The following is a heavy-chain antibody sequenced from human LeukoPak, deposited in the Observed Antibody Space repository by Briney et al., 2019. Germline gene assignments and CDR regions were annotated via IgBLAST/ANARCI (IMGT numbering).Heavy chain of an antibody. D-gene: IGHD6-13*01. CDR2: ISSGSSTI. Sequence: PGGSLRLSCAASGFTFSSYSMNWVRQAPGKGLEWVSYISSGSSTIYYADSVKGRFTISRDNAKNTLYLQMNSLRAEDTAVYYCARVGIAAAGRVNWFDPWGQGTLVTVSS. V-gene: IGHV3-48*04. CDR1: GFTFSSYS. CDR3: ARVGIAAAGRVNWFDP. J-gene: IGHJ5*02.